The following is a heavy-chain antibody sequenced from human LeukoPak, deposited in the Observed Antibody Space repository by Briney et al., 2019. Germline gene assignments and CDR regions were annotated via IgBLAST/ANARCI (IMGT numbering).Heavy chain of an antibody. D-gene: IGHD3-10*01. Sequence: SETLSLTCTVSGGSISSSSYYWGWIRQPPGKGLEWIGSIYYSGSTYYNPSLKSRVTISVDTSKNQFSLKLSSVTAADTAVYYCARDQTYSGSGIYTYFDYWGQGILVTVSS. V-gene: IGHV4-39*07. CDR1: GGSISSSSYY. J-gene: IGHJ4*02. CDR2: IYYSGST. CDR3: ARDQTYSGSGIYTYFDY.